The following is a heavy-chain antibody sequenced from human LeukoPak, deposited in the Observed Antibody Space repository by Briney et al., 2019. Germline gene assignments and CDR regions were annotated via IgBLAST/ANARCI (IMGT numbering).Heavy chain of an antibody. CDR1: GGSISSGGYY. J-gene: IGHJ4*02. Sequence: SETLSLTCTVSGGSISSGGYYWSWIRQHPGKGLERIGYIYYSGSTYYNPSLKSRVTISVDTSKNQFSLRLSSVTAADTAVYYCARVAIAAAGNFDYWGQGTLVTVSS. CDR2: IYYSGST. CDR3: ARVAIAAAGNFDY. D-gene: IGHD6-13*01. V-gene: IGHV4-31*03.